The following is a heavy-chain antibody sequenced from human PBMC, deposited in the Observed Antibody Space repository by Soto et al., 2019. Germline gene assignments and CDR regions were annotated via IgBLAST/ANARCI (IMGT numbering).Heavy chain of an antibody. CDR3: ATTTGYSYYYYGMGV. D-gene: IGHD3-9*01. V-gene: IGHV1-18*01. Sequence: QVQLVQSGAVVKKPGASVKVSCKASGYHLTSYGISWVRQAPGQGLEWMGWISAYNGDTNYAQKFQGRGTLTTDTSTSTAYMELRSLRSDDTAVYYCATTTGYSYYYYGMGVWGQGTTVTVSS. CDR2: ISAYNGDT. J-gene: IGHJ6*02. CDR1: GYHLTSYG.